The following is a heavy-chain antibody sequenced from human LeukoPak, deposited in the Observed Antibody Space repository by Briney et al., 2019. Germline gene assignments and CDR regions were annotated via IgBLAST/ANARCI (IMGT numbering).Heavy chain of an antibody. J-gene: IGHJ4*02. V-gene: IGHV3-7*01. CDR2: INYGGSEE. CDR1: GFTFSNYW. D-gene: IGHD1/OR15-1a*01. Sequence: GGSLRLSCAASGFTFSNYWMSWVRQVPGKGLEWVANINYGGSEENYVDSVKGRFTISRDNAKNSLYLQMNSLRVEDRAVYYCARNKRGDYWGQGALVTVAS. CDR3: ARNKRGDY.